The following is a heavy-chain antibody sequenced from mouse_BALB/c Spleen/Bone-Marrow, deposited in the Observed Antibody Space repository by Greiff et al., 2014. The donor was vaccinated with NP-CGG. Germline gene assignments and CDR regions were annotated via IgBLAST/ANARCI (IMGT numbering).Heavy chain of an antibody. CDR2: VDPANGNT. CDR1: GFNIKDTY. J-gene: IGHJ2*01. Sequence: EVQLVESGAELVKPGASVKLSCTASGFNIKDTYMHWVKQRPEQGLEWIGRVDPANGNTKYDPKFQGKATITADTSSYTAYLQLSSLTSEDTAVYYCARYRLGTYFDYWGQGTTLTVSS. V-gene: IGHV14-3*02. CDR3: ARYRLGTYFDY. D-gene: IGHD2-14*01.